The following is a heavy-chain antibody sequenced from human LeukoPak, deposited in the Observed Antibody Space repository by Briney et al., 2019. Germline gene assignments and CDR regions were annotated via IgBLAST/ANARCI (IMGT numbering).Heavy chain of an antibody. Sequence: SETLSLTCTVSGGSISSYYWSWIRQPAGKGLEWIVRIYTSGSTNYNPSLNSRVTMSVDTSKNQFSLKLSSVTAADTAVYYCARGIVVVPAALAWFDPWGQGTLVTVSS. D-gene: IGHD2-2*01. J-gene: IGHJ5*02. CDR1: GGSISSYY. CDR2: IYTSGST. CDR3: ARGIVVVPAALAWFDP. V-gene: IGHV4-4*07.